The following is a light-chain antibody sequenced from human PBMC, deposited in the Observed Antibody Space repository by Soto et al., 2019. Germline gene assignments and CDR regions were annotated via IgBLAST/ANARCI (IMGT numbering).Light chain of an antibody. V-gene: IGKV3-15*01. J-gene: IGKJ4*01. Sequence: EIVMTQSPATLSVSPGERATLSCRASQSVSSNLAWHQQKPGQAPRLLIYGASTRATGIPARFSGSGSGTEFTLTISSLQSEDFAVYYCQQYGTSPLTFGGGTKVEIK. CDR1: QSVSSN. CDR3: QQYGTSPLT. CDR2: GAS.